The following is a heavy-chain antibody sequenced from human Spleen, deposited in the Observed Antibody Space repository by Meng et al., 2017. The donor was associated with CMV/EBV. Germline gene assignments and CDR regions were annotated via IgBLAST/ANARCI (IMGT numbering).Heavy chain of an antibody. V-gene: IGHV2-5*01. J-gene: IGHJ5*02. CDR2: IYWNDTK. D-gene: IGHD2-21*01. CDR1: GFSLRTRGVG. Sequence: CTFSGFSLRTRGVGVGWIRQPPGKVLEWLALIYWNDTKHYSPSLKTRLTITKDTSKNQVVLTMTNMDPVDTATYYCAHSPPYNWFDPWGQGTLVTVSS. CDR3: AHSPPYNWFDP.